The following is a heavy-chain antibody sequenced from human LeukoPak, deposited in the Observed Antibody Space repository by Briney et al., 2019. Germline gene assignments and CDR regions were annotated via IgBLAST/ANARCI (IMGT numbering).Heavy chain of an antibody. CDR3: ARGRRPRYYGSGSYYLDY. CDR2: IIPIFGTA. V-gene: IGHV1-69*13. J-gene: IGHJ4*02. D-gene: IGHD3-10*01. Sequence: SVKVSCKASGGTFSSYAISWVRQAPGKGLEWMGGIIPIFGTANYAQKFQGRVTITADESTSTAYMELSSLRSEDTAVYYCARGRRPRYYGSGSYYLDYWGQGTLVTVSS. CDR1: GGTFSSYA.